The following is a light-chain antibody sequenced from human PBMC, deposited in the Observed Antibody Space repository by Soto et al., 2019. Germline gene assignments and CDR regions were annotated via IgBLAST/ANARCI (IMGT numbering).Light chain of an antibody. Sequence: IVMTNSPATLSVSPFERATLSWMASQSISSKLVLYQQKPGQAPRLLIYAASTRATGIPARFSGSGSGTDFTLTISRLEPEDFAVYYCQQYGSSPWTFGQGTKVDIK. V-gene: IGKV3-15*01. J-gene: IGKJ1*01. CDR2: AAS. CDR3: QQYGSSPWT. CDR1: QSISSK.